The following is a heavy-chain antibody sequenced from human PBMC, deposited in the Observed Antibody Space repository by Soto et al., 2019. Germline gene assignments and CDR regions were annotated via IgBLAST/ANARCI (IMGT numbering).Heavy chain of an antibody. Sequence: GASVKVSCKASGYTFTSYYMHWVRQAPGQGLEWMGIINPSGGSTSYAQKFQGRVTMTRDTSTSTVYMELSSLRSEDTAVYYCARSRGGDSRWGYYFDYWGQGTLVTVS. V-gene: IGHV1-46*01. D-gene: IGHD2-21*02. CDR3: ARSRGGDSRWGYYFDY. CDR2: INPSGGST. CDR1: GYTFTSYY. J-gene: IGHJ4*02.